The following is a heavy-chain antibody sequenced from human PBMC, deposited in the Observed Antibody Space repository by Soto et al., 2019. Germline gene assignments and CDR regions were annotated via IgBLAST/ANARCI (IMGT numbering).Heavy chain of an antibody. Sequence: SETLSLTCTVSGGSISSYYWSWIRQPPGKGLEWIGYIYYSGSTNYNPSLKSRVTISVDTSKNQFSLKLSSVTAADTAVYYCVRDRGVTGWFDPWGQGTLVTVSS. CDR2: IYYSGST. J-gene: IGHJ5*02. V-gene: IGHV4-59*01. CDR3: VRDRGVTGWFDP. CDR1: GGSISSYY. D-gene: IGHD3-10*01.